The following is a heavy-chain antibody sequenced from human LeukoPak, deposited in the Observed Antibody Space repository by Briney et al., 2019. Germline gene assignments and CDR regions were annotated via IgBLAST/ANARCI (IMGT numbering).Heavy chain of an antibody. Sequence: GGSLRLSCAASEFTFSSYNMNWVRQAPGKGLEWVSSISSSSAYIYYADSVKGRFTISRDNAKNALYLQMNSLRAEDTAVYFCAREPTAVGLWGQGTLVTVSS. D-gene: IGHD1-26*01. CDR2: ISSSSAYI. CDR1: EFTFSSYN. J-gene: IGHJ4*02. V-gene: IGHV3-21*06. CDR3: AREPTAVGL.